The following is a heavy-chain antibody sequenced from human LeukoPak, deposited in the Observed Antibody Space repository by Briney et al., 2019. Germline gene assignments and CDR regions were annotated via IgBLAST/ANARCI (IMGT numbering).Heavy chain of an antibody. D-gene: IGHD3-22*01. CDR2: IRSKANSYAT. J-gene: IGHJ4*02. CDR1: GFTFSGSA. V-gene: IGHV3-73*01. Sequence: PPGGSLRLSCATSGFTFSGSAIHWVRQASGKGLEWVGRIRSKANSYATTDVASVRGRFSISRDDSKNTAYLQMNSLKTEDTAVYYCTRPSYDSSVSGVVYWGQGTLVTVSS. CDR3: TRPSYDSSVSGVVY.